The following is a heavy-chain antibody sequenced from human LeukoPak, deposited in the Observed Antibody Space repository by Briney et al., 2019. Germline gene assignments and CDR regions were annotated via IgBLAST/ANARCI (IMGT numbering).Heavy chain of an antibody. CDR3: ARAPYYYDSSGYSFDY. CDR2: ISSSGSTI. V-gene: IGHV3-11*01. D-gene: IGHD3-22*01. Sequence: GGSLRLSCAASGYTFSDYYMSWIRQAPGKGLEWVSYISSSGSTIYYADSVKGRFTISRDNAKNSLYLQMDSLRAEDTAVYYCARAPYYYDSSGYSFDYWGQGTLVTVSS. J-gene: IGHJ4*02. CDR1: GYTFSDYY.